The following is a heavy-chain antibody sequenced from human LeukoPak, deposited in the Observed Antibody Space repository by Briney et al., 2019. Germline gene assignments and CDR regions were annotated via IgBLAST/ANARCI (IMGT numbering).Heavy chain of an antibody. Sequence: PSETLSLTCTVSGRSISSYYWSWIRQPPGKGLEWIGYIYYSGSTNYNPSLKSRVTISVDTSKNQFSLKLSSVTAADTAVYYCARDPFGDAFDIWGQGTMVTVSS. CDR3: ARDPFGDAFDI. CDR1: GRSISSYY. D-gene: IGHD2/OR15-2a*01. J-gene: IGHJ3*02. V-gene: IGHV4-59*01. CDR2: IYYSGST.